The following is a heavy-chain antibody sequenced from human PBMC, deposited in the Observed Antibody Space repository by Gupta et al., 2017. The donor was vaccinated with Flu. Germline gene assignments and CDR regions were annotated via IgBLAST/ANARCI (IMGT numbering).Heavy chain of an antibody. V-gene: IGHV1-2*02. CDR3: ARAPTSIFENFDFEYSSSSPLGS. D-gene: IGHD6-6*01. Sequence: APGKGLEWLGWCNPNSGDTNYAQKFRGRVTMTGDTSISTAYMELTRLTSDDTAVYFCARAPTSIFENFDFEYSSSSPLGSWGQGTLVTVSS. J-gene: IGHJ4*02. CDR2: CNPNSGDT.